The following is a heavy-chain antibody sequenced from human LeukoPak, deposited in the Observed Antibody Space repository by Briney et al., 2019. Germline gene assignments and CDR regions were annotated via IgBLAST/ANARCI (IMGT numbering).Heavy chain of an antibody. CDR1: GYSFSSYW. D-gene: IGHD3-16*01. V-gene: IGHV5-51*01. Sequence: GESLKISCKGSGYSFSSYWIGWVRRMPGKGLEWLGIIHPGDSDTRSSPSFQGQVTISADKSISTAYLQWSSLKASDTAMYYCAKLGDAFDIWGQGTMVTVSS. J-gene: IGHJ3*02. CDR3: AKLGDAFDI. CDR2: IHPGDSDT.